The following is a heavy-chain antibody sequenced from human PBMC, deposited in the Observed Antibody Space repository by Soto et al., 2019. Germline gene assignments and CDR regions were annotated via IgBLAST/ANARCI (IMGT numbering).Heavy chain of an antibody. D-gene: IGHD1-20*01. CDR3: ARHDKWNGIFDC. CDR1: GGSISNYF. Sequence: PSETLSLTCTVSGGSISNYFWSWIRQPPGKGLEWIASMYNSGSTNYNPSLKSRVTTSVDTSKNEFSLRLTSVTAAYTAVYYCARHDKWNGIFDCWGQGTLVTVSS. V-gene: IGHV4-59*08. CDR2: MYNSGST. J-gene: IGHJ4*02.